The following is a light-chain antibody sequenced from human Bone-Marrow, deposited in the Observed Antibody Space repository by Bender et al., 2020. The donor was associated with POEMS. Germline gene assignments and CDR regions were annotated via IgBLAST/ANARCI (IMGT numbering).Light chain of an antibody. CDR1: SSDVGSYDL. CDR2: EVN. V-gene: IGLV2-23*02. CDR3: CSYAGTRTVV. Sequence: QSALTQPASVSGSPGQSITISCTGTSSDVGSYDLVSWYQQHPGKAPKLMIYEVNKRPSGVSNRFSGSKSGNTASLTISGLQADDEADYYCCSYAGTRTVVFGGGTKLTVL. J-gene: IGLJ2*01.